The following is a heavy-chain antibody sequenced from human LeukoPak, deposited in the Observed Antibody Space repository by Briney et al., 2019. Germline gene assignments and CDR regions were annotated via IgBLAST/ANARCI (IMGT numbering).Heavy chain of an antibody. V-gene: IGHV1-8*03. Sequence: ASVKVSCKASGYTFTSYDINWVRQATGQGLEGMGWRNPNSGNTGYAQKFQGRVTITRNTSISTAYMELSSLRSEDTAVYYCARARPHHLNAFDIWGQGTMVTVSS. CDR1: GYTFTSYD. J-gene: IGHJ3*02. CDR2: RNPNSGNT. D-gene: IGHD6-6*01. CDR3: ARARPHHLNAFDI.